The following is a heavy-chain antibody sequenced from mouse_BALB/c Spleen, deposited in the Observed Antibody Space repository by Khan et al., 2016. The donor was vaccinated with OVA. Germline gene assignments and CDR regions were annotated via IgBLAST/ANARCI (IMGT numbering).Heavy chain of an antibody. CDR2: IWTGGDT. CDR1: GFSLTSYD. J-gene: IGHJ2*01. CDR3: VRGGYFDY. V-gene: IGHV2-9-2*01. Sequence: QVQLKESGPGLVAPSLSLSITCTVSGFSLTSYDISWIRQPPGKGLQWLGVIWTGGDTNYNSAFMSRLSISKDNSKSQVFLKINSLLTADTAIYYCVRGGYFDYWGQGTTLTVSS.